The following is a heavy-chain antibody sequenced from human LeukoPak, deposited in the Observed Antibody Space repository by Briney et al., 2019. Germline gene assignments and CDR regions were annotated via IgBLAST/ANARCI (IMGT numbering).Heavy chain of an antibody. CDR1: GYTLTELS. J-gene: IGHJ4*02. V-gene: IGHV1-24*01. CDR3: ATDLRCSSTSCWGNY. Sequence: ASVKVSCKVSGYTLTELSMHWVRQAPGKGLEWMGGFDPEDGETIYAQKFQGRDIMTEDTSTDTAYMELSSLRSEDTAVYYCATDLRCSSTSCWGNYWGQGTLVTVSS. CDR2: FDPEDGET. D-gene: IGHD2-2*01.